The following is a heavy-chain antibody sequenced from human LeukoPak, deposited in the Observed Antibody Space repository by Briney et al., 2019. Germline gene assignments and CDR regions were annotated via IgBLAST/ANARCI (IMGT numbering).Heavy chain of an antibody. V-gene: IGHV4-4*07. D-gene: IGHD3-22*01. J-gene: IGHJ3*02. CDR2: IYSTGRS. CDR1: GGSISNYF. CDR3: AKSNGYGLIDI. Sequence: SETLSLTCTVSGGSISNYFWSWVRQPAGKGLEWIGRIYSTGRSDYNPPLKSRITMSVDTSKNQFSLKLNSVTAADTAVYYCAKSNGYGLIDIWGQGTMVTVSS.